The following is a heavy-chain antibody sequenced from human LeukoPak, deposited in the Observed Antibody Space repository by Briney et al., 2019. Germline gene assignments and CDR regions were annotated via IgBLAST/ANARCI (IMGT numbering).Heavy chain of an antibody. Sequence: SETLSLTCTVSGGSISSYDWSWIRQPAGKRLEWIGRIYTRGSTNYNPSPKSRVIMSVDTSKNQFSLKLSSVTAADTAVYYCARESRREGYNPAYYYYYYMDVWGKGTTVTVSS. CDR2: IYTRGST. J-gene: IGHJ6*03. V-gene: IGHV4-4*07. CDR3: ARESRREGYNPAYYYYYYMDV. CDR1: GGSISSYD. D-gene: IGHD5-24*01.